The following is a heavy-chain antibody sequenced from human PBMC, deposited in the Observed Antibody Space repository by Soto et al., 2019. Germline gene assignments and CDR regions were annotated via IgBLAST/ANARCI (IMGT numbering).Heavy chain of an antibody. V-gene: IGHV4-30-2*01. Sequence: QLQLQESGSGLVKPSQTLSLTCAVSGGSISSGGYSWSWIRQPPGKGLEWIGYIYHSGSTYYNPSLKSRVTITSDRSKNQLSLKLSSVTAADTAVYYCAAGSGLPRYYWGQGTLVTVSS. CDR3: AAGSGLPRYY. J-gene: IGHJ4*02. CDR2: IYHSGST. D-gene: IGHD3-10*01. CDR1: GGSISSGGYS.